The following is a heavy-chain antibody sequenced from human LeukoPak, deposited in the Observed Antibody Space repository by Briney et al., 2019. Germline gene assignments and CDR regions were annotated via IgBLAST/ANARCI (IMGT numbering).Heavy chain of an antibody. J-gene: IGHJ4*02. CDR3: AREGIGTYCFDY. D-gene: IGHD1-1*01. CDR1: GGSVSSNSDA. CDR2: TYYRSKSYN. Sequence: SQTLSLTCAISGGSVSSNSDAWSWIRQSPSKGLEWLGRTYYRSKSYNDYSVSVKSRITINADTSEIQLYLQLNSVTHAATYLYYCAREGIGTYCFDYWGQGTLVTVSS. V-gene: IGHV6-1*01.